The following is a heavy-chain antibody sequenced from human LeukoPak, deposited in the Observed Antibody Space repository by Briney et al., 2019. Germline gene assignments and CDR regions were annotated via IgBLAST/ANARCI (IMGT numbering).Heavy chain of an antibody. J-gene: IGHJ4*02. CDR3: AKDGSGWQYYFDY. D-gene: IGHD6-19*01. Sequence: PGGSLRLSCAPSGFTFSTYGMYWVRQAPGKGLEWVSAISGSGGSTYYADSVKGRFTISRDNSKNTLYLQVNSLRAEDTAVYYCAKDGSGWQYYFDYWGQGTLVTVSS. CDR1: GFTFSTYG. V-gene: IGHV3-23*01. CDR2: ISGSGGST.